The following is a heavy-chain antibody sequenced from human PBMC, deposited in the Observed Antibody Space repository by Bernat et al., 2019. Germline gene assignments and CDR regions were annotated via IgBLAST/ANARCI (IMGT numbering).Heavy chain of an antibody. V-gene: IGHV1-3*01. Sequence: QVQLVQSGAEVKKPGASVKVSCKASGYTFTSYAMHWVRQAPGQRLEWMGWINAGNGNTKYSQKFQGGVTITRDTSASTAYMELSSLRSEDTAVYYCARAGSGYYRTNYYYYYGMDVWGQGTTVTVSS. CDR3: ARAGSGYYRTNYYYYYGMDV. J-gene: IGHJ6*02. CDR1: GYTFTSYA. D-gene: IGHD3-22*01. CDR2: INAGNGNT.